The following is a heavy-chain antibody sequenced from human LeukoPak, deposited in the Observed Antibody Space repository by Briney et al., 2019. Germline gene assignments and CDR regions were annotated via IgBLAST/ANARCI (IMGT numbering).Heavy chain of an antibody. Sequence: PGGSLRLSCAASGFTFSSYSMNWVRQAPGKGLEWVSAISKSGDNSYYADSVKGRFTISRDNSKNTIYLQMNSLRVEDTAVYYCAKLSGWTGWFFDYWGQGTVVTVSS. CDR1: GFTFSSYS. CDR2: ISKSGDNS. J-gene: IGHJ4*02. V-gene: IGHV3-23*01. CDR3: AKLSGWTGWFFDY. D-gene: IGHD6-19*01.